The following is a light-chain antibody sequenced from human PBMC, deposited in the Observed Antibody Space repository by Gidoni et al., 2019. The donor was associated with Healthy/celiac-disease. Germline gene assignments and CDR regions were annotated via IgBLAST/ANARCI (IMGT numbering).Light chain of an antibody. CDR3: QHRSNWLT. CDR2: DAT. J-gene: IGKJ4*01. CDR1: QSVSSY. V-gene: IGKV3-11*01. Sequence: VLTQSPATLSLSPGERATLSCSASQSVSSYLAWYQQKPGQAPRLLIYDATNRATGIPARFSGSGSGTDFTLTISSLEPEDFAVYYCQHRSNWLTFGGGTKVEIK.